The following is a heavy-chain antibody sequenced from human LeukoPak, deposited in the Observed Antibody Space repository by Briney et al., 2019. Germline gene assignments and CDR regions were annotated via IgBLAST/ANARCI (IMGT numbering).Heavy chain of an antibody. CDR1: GGSISSSSYY. CDR3: ARCTTAPDWFDP. Sequence: SATLSLTCTVSGGSISSSSYYWGWIRQPPGKGLEWIGSIYYSGSTYYNPSLKSRVTISVDTSTNQFSLKLSSVTAADTAVYYCARCTTAPDWFDPWGQGTLVTVSS. V-gene: IGHV4-39*01. CDR2: IYYSGST. D-gene: IGHD4-17*01. J-gene: IGHJ5*02.